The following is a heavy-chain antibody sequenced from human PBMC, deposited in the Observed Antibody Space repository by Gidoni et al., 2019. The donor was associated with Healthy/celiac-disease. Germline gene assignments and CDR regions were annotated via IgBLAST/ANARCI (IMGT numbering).Heavy chain of an antibody. V-gene: IGHV1-69*06. CDR1: GGTFSSYA. J-gene: IGHJ6*02. CDR2: FIPIFGTA. Sequence: QVQLVQSGAEVKKPGSSVKVSCKASGGTFSSYAISWVRQAPGQGLEWMGGFIPIFGTANYAQKFQGRVTITADKSTSTAYMELSSLRSEDTAVYYCARFLEWLFDYYYGMDVWGQGTTVTVSS. D-gene: IGHD3-3*01. CDR3: ARFLEWLFDYYYGMDV.